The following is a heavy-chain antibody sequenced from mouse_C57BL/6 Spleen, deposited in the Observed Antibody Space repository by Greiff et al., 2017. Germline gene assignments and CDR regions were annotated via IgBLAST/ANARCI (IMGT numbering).Heavy chain of an antibody. V-gene: IGHV1-15*01. Sequence: VQRVESGAELVRPGASVTLSCKASGYTFTDYEMHWVKQTPVHGLEWIGAIDPETGGTAYNQKFKGKAILTADKSSSTAYMELRSLTSEDSAVYYCTRRVVGREGFDYWGQGTTLTVSS. CDR3: TRRVVGREGFDY. D-gene: IGHD1-1*02. CDR1: GYTFTDYE. CDR2: IDPETGGT. J-gene: IGHJ2*01.